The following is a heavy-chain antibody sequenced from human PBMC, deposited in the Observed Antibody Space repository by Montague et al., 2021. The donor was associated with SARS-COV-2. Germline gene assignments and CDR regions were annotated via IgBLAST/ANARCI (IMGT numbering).Heavy chain of an antibody. D-gene: IGHD5-18*01. CDR2: IDTSGSP. CDR1: GASISSSY. Sequence: SETLSLTCTVSGASISSSYWGWIRQTAGKGLEWIGRIDTSGSPKYNPSPKSRVTMSLDTSKNQFSLKVNSVTVADTAMYFCARDGRRLYTYGSLDYWGQGILVTVSS. J-gene: IGHJ4*02. CDR3: ARDGRRLYTYGSLDY. V-gene: IGHV4-4*07.